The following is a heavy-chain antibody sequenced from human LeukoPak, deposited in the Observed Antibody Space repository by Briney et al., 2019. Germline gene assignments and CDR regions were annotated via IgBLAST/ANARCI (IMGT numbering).Heavy chain of an antibody. D-gene: IGHD3-16*01. Sequence: GGSLRLSCAASGFMFSDHYMDWVRQAPGKGLEWVGRSRNKANSYTTEYAASVKGRFTISRDDSKNTLYLQMNSLRAEDTALYYCARKLWHRNDCWGQGTLVTVSS. CDR2: SRNKANSYTT. V-gene: IGHV3-72*01. J-gene: IGHJ4*02. CDR3: ARKLWHRNDC. CDR1: GFMFSDHY.